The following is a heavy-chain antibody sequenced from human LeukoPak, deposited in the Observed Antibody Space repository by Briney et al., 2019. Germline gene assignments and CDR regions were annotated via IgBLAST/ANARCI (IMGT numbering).Heavy chain of an antibody. J-gene: IGHJ4*02. V-gene: IGHV4-59*01. CDR3: ARAEKAVTGTLDS. CDR1: GDSISNYY. D-gene: IGHD6-19*01. Sequence: PSETLSLTCTVSGDSISNYYWSWIRQSPGKELEWIGYMYNRGSTTYNPSLKSRATISTDTSKNQFSLRLTSVTAADTAVYYCARAEKAVTGTLDSWGQGTLITVSS. CDR2: MYNRGST.